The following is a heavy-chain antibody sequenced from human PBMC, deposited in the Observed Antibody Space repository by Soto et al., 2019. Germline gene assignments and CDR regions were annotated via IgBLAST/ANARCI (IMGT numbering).Heavy chain of an antibody. J-gene: IGHJ6*02. CDR3: ARAVVLTFTRFYDMDV. CDR1: GGTFSSYS. CDR2: LIPMFGTT. V-gene: IGHV1-69*18. Sequence: QVQLVQSGAEVNTPGSSVKVSCKASGGTFSSYSINWVRQAPGHGLEWMGRLIPMFGTTDYAQRFQGRVTFTADESTSTASMEVTNLTSEDTAVYYCARAVVLTFTRFYDMDVWGQGTTVTVSS. D-gene: IGHD3-9*01.